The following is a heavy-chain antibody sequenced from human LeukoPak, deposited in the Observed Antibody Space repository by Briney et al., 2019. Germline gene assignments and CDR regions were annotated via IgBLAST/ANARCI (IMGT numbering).Heavy chain of an antibody. Sequence: SETLSLTCTVSGGSISSGGYYWSWIRQPPGKGLEWIGHIYDSGSTNYNPSLKSRVTISVDTSKNQFSLKLSSVTAADTAVYYCAREFSWSGFFDYWGQGTLVTVSS. D-gene: IGHD3-3*01. CDR3: AREFSWSGFFDY. CDR1: GGSISSGGYY. J-gene: IGHJ4*02. V-gene: IGHV4-61*08. CDR2: IYDSGST.